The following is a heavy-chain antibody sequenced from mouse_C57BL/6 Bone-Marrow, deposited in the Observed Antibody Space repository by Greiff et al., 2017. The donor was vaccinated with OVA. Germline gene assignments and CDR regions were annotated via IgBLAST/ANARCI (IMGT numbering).Heavy chain of an antibody. J-gene: IGHJ4*01. CDR3: ASVALGLLGGYVIDY. D-gene: IGHD3-1*01. V-gene: IGHV2-2*01. CDR1: GFSLTSYG. Sequence: QVQLKESGPGLVQPSQSLSITCTVSGFSLTSYGVHWVRQSPGKGLAWLGVIWSGGSTDYNAAFISRLSISKDNSKTQVFFKMSSLQADDTAIYYCASVALGLLGGYVIDYWGQGTSVTVSS. CDR2: IWSGGST.